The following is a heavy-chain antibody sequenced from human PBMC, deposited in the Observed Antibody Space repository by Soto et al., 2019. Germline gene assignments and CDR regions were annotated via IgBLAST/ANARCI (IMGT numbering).Heavy chain of an antibody. CDR2: ISSSSSYI. J-gene: IGHJ6*03. D-gene: IGHD3-10*01. CDR3: ARALGGGISPLSDPYYYYYYMDV. CDR1: GFTFSSYS. Sequence: EVQLVGSGGGLVKPGGSLRLSCAASGFTFSSYSMNWVRQAPGKGLEWVSSISSSSSYIYYADSVKGRFTISRDNAKNSLDLQMSNLRAEDTAVYYCARALGGGISPLSDPYYYYYYMDVWCKWTTVTVSS. V-gene: IGHV3-21*01.